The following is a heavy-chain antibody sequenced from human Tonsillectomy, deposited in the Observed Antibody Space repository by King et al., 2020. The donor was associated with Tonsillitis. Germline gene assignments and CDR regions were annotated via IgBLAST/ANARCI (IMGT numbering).Heavy chain of an antibody. CDR3: AKHNGDFYDPKIALDV. J-gene: IGHJ3*01. Sequence: QLVQSGGGLVQPGGSLRLSCGGYGFTFVSYAMSWVRQAPGKGLEWVSGISGSGATAFSADSVQGRFTISRDNSKNTLYLQMNSLRAEDTAVYYCAKHNGDFYDPKIALDVWGRGTMVTVSS. V-gene: IGHV3-23*04. CDR1: GFTFVSYA. CDR2: ISGSGATA. D-gene: IGHD3-3*01.